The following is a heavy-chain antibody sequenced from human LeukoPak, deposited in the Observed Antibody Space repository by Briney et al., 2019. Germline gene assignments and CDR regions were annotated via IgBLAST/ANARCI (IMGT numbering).Heavy chain of an antibody. V-gene: IGHV1-69*04. D-gene: IGHD5-24*01. CDR3: ARDVEMATIGAFDI. CDR2: IIPILGIA. CDR1: GGTFSSYA. Sequence: SVKVSCKASGGTFSSYAISWVRQAPGQGLEWMGRIIPILGIANYAQKFQGRVTITADKSTSTAYMELSSLRSEDTAVYYCARDVEMATIGAFDIWGQGTMVTVSS. J-gene: IGHJ3*02.